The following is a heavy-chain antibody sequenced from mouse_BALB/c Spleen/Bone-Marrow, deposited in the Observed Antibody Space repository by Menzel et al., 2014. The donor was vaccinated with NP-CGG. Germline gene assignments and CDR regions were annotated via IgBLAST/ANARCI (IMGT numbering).Heavy chain of an antibody. J-gene: IGHJ3*01. Sequence: LQESGAELARPGASVKMSCKASGYTFDYYTVQWVKQRPGQGLEWIGYINPSSGYTNYNQKFKDKATLTADKSSSTAYMQLSSLTSEDSAVYYCAREVYGSWFAYWGQGTLVTVSA. V-gene: IGHV1-4*01. D-gene: IGHD2-2*01. CDR3: AREVYGSWFAY. CDR1: GYTFDYYT. CDR2: INPSSGYT.